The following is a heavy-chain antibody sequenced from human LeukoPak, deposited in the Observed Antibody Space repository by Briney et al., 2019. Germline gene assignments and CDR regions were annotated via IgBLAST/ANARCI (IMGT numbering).Heavy chain of an antibody. CDR2: IIPILGIA. V-gene: IGHV1-69*04. D-gene: IGHD3-22*01. J-gene: IGHJ4*02. Sequence: RIIPILGIANYAQKFQGRVTITADKSTSTAYMELSSLRSEDTAVYYCARGPPDVVITSVDYWGQGTLVAVSS. CDR3: ARGPPDVVITSVDY.